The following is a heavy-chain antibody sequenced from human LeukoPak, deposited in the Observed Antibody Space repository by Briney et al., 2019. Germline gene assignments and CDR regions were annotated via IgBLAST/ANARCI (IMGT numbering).Heavy chain of an antibody. CDR2: MHYSGSS. CDR1: GDSISSYY. V-gene: IGHV4-59*08. Sequence: WETLSLTCTVSGDSISSYYWSWIRQPPGKGLEWIGYMHYSGSSNYNPSLKSRVTTSVDTSQNQFSLKLRSVTAADTAVYYCARRVTSSCFDPWGQGTLVTVTS. D-gene: IGHD2-21*02. J-gene: IGHJ5*02. CDR3: ARRVTSSCFDP.